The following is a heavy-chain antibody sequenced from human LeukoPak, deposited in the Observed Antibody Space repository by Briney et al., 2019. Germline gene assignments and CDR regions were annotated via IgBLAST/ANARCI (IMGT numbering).Heavy chain of an antibody. V-gene: IGHV4-39*01. CDR3: ARRLSSSWYNWFDP. D-gene: IGHD6-13*01. CDR2: IYYSGST. CDR1: GGSISSSSYY. Sequence: PETLSLTCTVSGGSISSSSYYWGWIRQTPGKGLEWIGSIYYSGSTYYNPSLKSRVTISVDTSKNQFSLKLSSVTAADTAVYYCARRLSSSWYNWFDPWGQGTLVTVSS. J-gene: IGHJ5*02.